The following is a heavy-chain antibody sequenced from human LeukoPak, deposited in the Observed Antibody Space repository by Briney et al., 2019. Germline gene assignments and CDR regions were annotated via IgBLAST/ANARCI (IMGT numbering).Heavy chain of an antibody. CDR1: GGSISSYY. CDR3: ARGSIVGATNRDWFDP. J-gene: IGHJ5*02. Sequence: PSETLSLTCTVSGGSISSYYWSWIRQPAGKGLEWIGRIYTSGSTNYNPSLKSRVTISVDKSKNRFCLKLSSVTAADTAVYYCARGSIVGATNRDWFDPWGQGTLVTVSS. CDR2: IYTSGST. V-gene: IGHV4-4*07. D-gene: IGHD1-26*01.